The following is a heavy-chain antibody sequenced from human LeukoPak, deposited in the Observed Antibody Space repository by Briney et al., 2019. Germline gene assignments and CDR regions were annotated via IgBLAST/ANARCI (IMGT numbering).Heavy chain of an antibody. CDR1: GFTFSDYY. CDR2: ISSSGSTI. D-gene: IGHD3-10*01. Sequence: GGSLRLSCAASGFTFSDYYMSWIRQAPGKGLEWVSYISSSGSTIYYADSVKGRFTISRDNSKNTLYLQMDSLRAEDTAVYYCAKDRDGSGRIPDYWGQGTLVTVSS. V-gene: IGHV3-11*04. J-gene: IGHJ4*02. CDR3: AKDRDGSGRIPDY.